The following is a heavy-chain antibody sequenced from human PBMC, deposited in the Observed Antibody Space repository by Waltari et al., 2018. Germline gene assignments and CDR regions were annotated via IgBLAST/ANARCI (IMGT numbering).Heavy chain of an antibody. Sequence: QVQLVESGGGVVQPGRSLRLSCAVPEFTFSNYAIHWVRQAPGKGLEWVGVTVFEGSNEYYADAAKGRSSSARDNSKNTVYLQMKSVRCEDSAVYYCARDRDNLMELQAFDIWGQGTMVIVSS. CDR2: TVFEGSNE. J-gene: IGHJ3*02. V-gene: IGHV3-30-3*01. D-gene: IGHD1-7*01. CDR1: EFTFSNYA. CDR3: ARDRDNLMELQAFDI.